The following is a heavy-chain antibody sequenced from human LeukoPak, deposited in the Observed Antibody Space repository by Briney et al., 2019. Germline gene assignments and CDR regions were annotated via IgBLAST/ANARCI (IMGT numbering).Heavy chain of an antibody. V-gene: IGHV4-34*01. CDR1: GGSFSGYY. D-gene: IGHD6-25*01. J-gene: IGHJ6*03. Sequence: SEPLSPPCAVYGGSFSGYYWRWIRQPPGKGLEWIGENNNSGSTNYNPSLKSRVSISADTSKKQFSLNVSSVVAAGTAVCYCARVSGSYYYYMCVWGKGATVTASS. CDR3: ARVSGSYYYYMCV. CDR2: NNNSGST.